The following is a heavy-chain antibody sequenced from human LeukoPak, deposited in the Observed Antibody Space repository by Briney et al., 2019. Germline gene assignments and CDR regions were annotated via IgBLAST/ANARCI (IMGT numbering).Heavy chain of an antibody. D-gene: IGHD4-17*01. J-gene: IGHJ4*02. CDR3: AKDVYGDYGGLVY. V-gene: IGHV3-23*01. Sequence: HGGSLRLSCAASGFTFSSYAMTWVRQAPGKGLEWVSAISGSGSVGSTYYADSVKGRFTISRDNSKNTLYLQMNSLRAEDTAVYYCAKDVYGDYGGLVYWGQGTLVTVSS. CDR1: GFTFSSYA. CDR2: ISGSGSVGST.